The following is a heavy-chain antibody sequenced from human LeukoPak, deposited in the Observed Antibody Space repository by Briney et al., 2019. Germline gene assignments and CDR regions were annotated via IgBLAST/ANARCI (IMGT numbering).Heavy chain of an antibody. V-gene: IGHV4-59*01. CDR3: ARGGYYGSGNDFRFDP. CDR1: GGSISSYY. D-gene: IGHD3-10*01. J-gene: IGHJ5*02. CDR2: IYYSGST. Sequence: SETLSLTCTVSGGSISSYYWSWIRQPPGKGLDWIGYIYYSGSTNYKPSLKSRVTISVDTSKNQFSLKLSSVTAADTAVYYCARGGYYGSGNDFRFDPWGQGTLVTVSS.